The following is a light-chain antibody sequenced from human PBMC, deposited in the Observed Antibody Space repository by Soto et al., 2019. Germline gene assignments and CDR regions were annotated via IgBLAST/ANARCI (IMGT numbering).Light chain of an antibody. CDR2: AAS. CDR1: QGIRSY. CDR3: QQLNSYPLT. V-gene: IGKV1-9*01. Sequence: IQLTQSPSSLSASAGDRVTITCRASQGIRSYLAWYRQKPGRAPKLLIYAASTLQSGVPSRVSGSGAGTDFTRTISRLQPEDFETYYCQQLNSYPLTFGPGTKVDIK. J-gene: IGKJ3*01.